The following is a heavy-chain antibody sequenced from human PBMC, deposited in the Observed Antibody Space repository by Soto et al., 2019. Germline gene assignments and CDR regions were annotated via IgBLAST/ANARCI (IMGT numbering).Heavy chain of an antibody. V-gene: IGHV4-39*01. J-gene: IGHJ5*02. Sequence: SETLSLTCSASGGSITSSSHFWGWVRHPPGKGLEWIGTIYFTGNTYYTPSLKSRLTMSIGTTKNEFSLRLNSVTAADTAVYYCAGQTFTIAAASYGRSNWFDPWGPGTLVTVSS. CDR2: IYFTGNT. D-gene: IGHD6-25*01. CDR3: AGQTFTIAAASYGRSNWFDP. CDR1: GGSITSSSHF.